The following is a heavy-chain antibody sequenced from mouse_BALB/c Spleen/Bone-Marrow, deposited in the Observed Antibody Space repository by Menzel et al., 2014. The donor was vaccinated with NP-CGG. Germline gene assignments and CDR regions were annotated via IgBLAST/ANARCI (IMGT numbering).Heavy chain of an antibody. D-gene: IGHD2-14*01. V-gene: IGHV1-69*01. CDR3: ARSDYRFDPLPY. CDR1: GHTFTDYW. CDR2: IDTSDSYT. Sequence: VQLQQSGAELVMPGASVKMSCKASGHTFTDYWMHWVKQRPGQGLEWIGAIDTSDSYTSYNQKFKGKATLTVGESSNTAYMQLSSLTSEDSAVYYCARSDYRFDPLPYWGQGTLVTVSA. J-gene: IGHJ3*01.